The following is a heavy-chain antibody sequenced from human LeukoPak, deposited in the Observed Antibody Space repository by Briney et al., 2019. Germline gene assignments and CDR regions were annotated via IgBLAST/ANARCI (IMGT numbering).Heavy chain of an antibody. CDR3: AKSDTAMVPPPYYFDY. Sequence: PGGSLRLSCAASGFTFSSYAMSWVRQAPGKGLEWVSAISGSGGSTYYADSVKGRYTISRDNSKNTLYLQMNSLRAEDTAVYYCAKSDTAMVPPPYYFDYWGQGTLVTVSS. V-gene: IGHV3-23*01. D-gene: IGHD5-18*01. J-gene: IGHJ4*02. CDR2: ISGSGGST. CDR1: GFTFSSYA.